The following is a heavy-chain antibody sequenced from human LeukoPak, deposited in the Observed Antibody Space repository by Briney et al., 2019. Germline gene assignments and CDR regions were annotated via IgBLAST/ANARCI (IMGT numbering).Heavy chain of an antibody. Sequence: GGSLRLSCAASGFTFSSYSMNWVRQAPGKGLEWVSSISSSSSYIYYADSVKGRFTISRDNAKNTLYLQMNSLRAEDTAVYYCAKKFGWLDGKTRYYYYYMDVWGKGTTVTVSS. D-gene: IGHD5-24*01. CDR1: GFTFSSYS. V-gene: IGHV3-21*04. J-gene: IGHJ6*03. CDR2: ISSSSSYI. CDR3: AKKFGWLDGKTRYYYYYMDV.